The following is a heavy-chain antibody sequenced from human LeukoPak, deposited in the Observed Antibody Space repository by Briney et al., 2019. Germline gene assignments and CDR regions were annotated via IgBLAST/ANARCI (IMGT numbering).Heavy chain of an antibody. CDR1: GFTFSSYS. Sequence: GGSLRLSCAASGFTFSSYSMNWIRQAPGKGLEWVSSISSSTSYIYYADSVRDRFTISKDNAKNSLYLQMNSLRAEDTAVYYCARAGGSTVSHSDYWGQGTLVTVSS. CDR2: ISSSTSYI. J-gene: IGHJ4*02. V-gene: IGHV3-21*01. D-gene: IGHD4-17*01. CDR3: ARAGGSTVSHSDY.